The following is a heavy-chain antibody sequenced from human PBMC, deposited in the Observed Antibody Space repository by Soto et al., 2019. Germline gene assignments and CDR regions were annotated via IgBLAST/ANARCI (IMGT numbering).Heavy chain of an antibody. CDR3: TRQTGPGGNSKLDY. Sequence: PGGSLSLSCAASGFTFSSYSMNWVRQAPGKGLEWVSYISSSSSTIYYADSVKGSFTISRDVSKNTAYLQLNSLKTEDTAVYFCTRQTGPGGNSKLDYWGQGTLVTVSS. J-gene: IGHJ4*02. CDR2: ISSSSSTI. D-gene: IGHD2-21*02. CDR1: GFTFSSYS. V-gene: IGHV3-48*01.